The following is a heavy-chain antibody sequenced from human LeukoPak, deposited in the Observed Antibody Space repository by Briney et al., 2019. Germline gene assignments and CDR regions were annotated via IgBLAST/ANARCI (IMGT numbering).Heavy chain of an antibody. J-gene: IGHJ6*02. D-gene: IGHD2-2*01. Sequence: GESLKISCKGSGYSFTSYWIGWVRQMPGKGLEWMGIIHPGDSDTRYSPSFQGQVTISADKSISTAYLQWSSLKASDTAMYYCARSHWYCSSTSCYYYYYYGMDVWGQGTTVTVSS. CDR3: ARSHWYCSSTSCYYYYYYGMDV. V-gene: IGHV5-51*01. CDR1: GYSFTSYW. CDR2: IHPGDSDT.